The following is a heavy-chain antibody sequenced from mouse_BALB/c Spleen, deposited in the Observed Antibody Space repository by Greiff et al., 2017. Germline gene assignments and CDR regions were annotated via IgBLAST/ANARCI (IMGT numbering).Heavy chain of an antibody. D-gene: IGHD2-1*01. J-gene: IGHJ4*01. CDR3: ARSGDGNYAMDY. V-gene: IGHV1-7*01. Sequence: QVQLQQSGAELAKPGASVKMSCKASGYTFTSYWMHWVKQRPGQGLEWIGYINPSTGYTEYNQKFKDKATLTADKSSSTAYMQLSSLTSEDSAVYYCARSGDGNYAMDYWGQGTSVTVSS. CDR1: GYTFTSYW. CDR2: INPSTGYT.